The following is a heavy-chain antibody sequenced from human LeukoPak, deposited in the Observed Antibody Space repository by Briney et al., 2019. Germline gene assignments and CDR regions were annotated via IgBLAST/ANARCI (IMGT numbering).Heavy chain of an antibody. D-gene: IGHD1-26*01. CDR1: GGSFSGYY. J-gene: IGHJ5*02. CDR2: INHSGST. Sequence: PSETLSLTCAVYGGSFSGYYWSWIRQPPGKGLEWIGEINHSGSTNYNPSLKSRVTISVDTSKNQFSLKLSSVTAADTAVYYCARAFLVGVGATRGGWFDPWGQGTLVTVSS. V-gene: IGHV4-34*01. CDR3: ARAFLVGVGATRGGWFDP.